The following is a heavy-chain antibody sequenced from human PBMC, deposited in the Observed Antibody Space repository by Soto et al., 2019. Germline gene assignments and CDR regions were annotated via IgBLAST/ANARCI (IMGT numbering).Heavy chain of an antibody. CDR1: GDSVSSNSAA. CDR2: TYYRSKWYN. J-gene: IGHJ5*02. D-gene: IGHD6-13*01. CDR3: ARDLEGIAAAGPDHRGWFDP. Sequence: KQSQTLSLTCAISGDSVSSNSAAWNWIRQSPSRGLEWLGRTYYRSKWYNDYAVSVKSRITINPDTSKNQFSLQLNSVTPEDTAVYYCARDLEGIAAAGPDHRGWFDPWGQGTLVTVSS. V-gene: IGHV6-1*01.